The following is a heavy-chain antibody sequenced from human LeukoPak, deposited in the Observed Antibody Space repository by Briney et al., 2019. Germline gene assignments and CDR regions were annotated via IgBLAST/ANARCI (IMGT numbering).Heavy chain of an antibody. V-gene: IGHV3-21*01. D-gene: IGHD2-2*01. CDR2: ISSSSSSYI. CDR1: GFTFSSYA. J-gene: IGHJ4*02. Sequence: PGGSLRLSCAASGFTFSSYAMSWVRQAPGKGLEWVSSISSSSSSYIYYADSVKGRFTISRDNAKNSLYLQMNSLRAEDTAVYYCARGGVVPDPGDYWGQGTLVTVSS. CDR3: ARGGVVPDPGDY.